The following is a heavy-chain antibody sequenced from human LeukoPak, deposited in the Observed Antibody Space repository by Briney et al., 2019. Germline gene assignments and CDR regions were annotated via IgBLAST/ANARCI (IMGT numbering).Heavy chain of an antibody. D-gene: IGHD3-22*01. CDR1: GFTFSSYW. Sequence: GGSLRLSCAASGFTFSSYWMSWVRQASGKGLEWVANIKEDGSQKYYVDSVRGRFTISRDNAKNSVFLQMNSLRAEDTAVYFCAKRGVVIRVILVGFHKEAYYFDSWGQGALVTVSS. CDR2: IKEDGSQK. J-gene: IGHJ4*02. V-gene: IGHV3-7*03. CDR3: AKRGVVIRVILVGFHKEAYYFDS.